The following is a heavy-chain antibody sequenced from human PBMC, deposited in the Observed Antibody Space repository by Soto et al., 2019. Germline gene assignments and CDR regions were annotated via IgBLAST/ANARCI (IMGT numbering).Heavy chain of an antibody. V-gene: IGHV3-15*07. J-gene: IGHJ4*02. Sequence: VQLVESGGDLVKPGGSLRLSCAASGFTFSNVRMHWVRQAPGKGLEWVGLIKSKTDGGTTDYAAPVRGRFTISRDDSKNTLYLQVDSLKTEDTAVYYCTTGVGQWLVRDSWGQGTLVTVSS. CDR2: IKSKTDGGTT. CDR1: GFTFSNVR. CDR3: TTGVGQWLVRDS. D-gene: IGHD6-19*01.